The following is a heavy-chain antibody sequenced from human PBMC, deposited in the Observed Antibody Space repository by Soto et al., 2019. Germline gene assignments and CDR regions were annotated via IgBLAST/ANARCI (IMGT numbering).Heavy chain of an antibody. CDR1: GFTFSSYA. D-gene: IGHD1-26*01. CDR2: ISGSGGST. J-gene: IGHJ4*02. CDR3: AKDDDEWELPRVFDY. Sequence: GGSLRLSCAASGFTFSSYAMSWVRQAPGKGLEWVSAISGSGGSTYYADSVKGRFTISRDNSKNTLYLQMNSLRAEDTAVYYCAKDDDEWELPRVFDYWGQGTLVTVSS. V-gene: IGHV3-23*01.